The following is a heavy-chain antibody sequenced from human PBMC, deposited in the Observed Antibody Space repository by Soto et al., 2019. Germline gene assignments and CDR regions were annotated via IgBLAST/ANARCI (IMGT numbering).Heavy chain of an antibody. J-gene: IGHJ4*02. CDR2: INHSGST. CDR3: ARGLDCTNGVCFPAPFDY. V-gene: IGHV4-34*01. D-gene: IGHD2-8*01. Sequence: SETLSLTCAVYGGSFSGYYWSWIRQPPGKGLEWIGEINHSGSTNYNPSLKSRVTISVDTSKNQFSLKLSSVTATDTAVYYCARGLDCTNGVCFPAPFDYWGQGTLVTVSS. CDR1: GGSFSGYY.